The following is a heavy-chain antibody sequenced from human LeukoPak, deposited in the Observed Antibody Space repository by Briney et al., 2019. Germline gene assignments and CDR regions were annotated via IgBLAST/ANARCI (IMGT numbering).Heavy chain of an antibody. Sequence: SETLSLTCTVSGGSISSYYWSWIRQPPGKGLEWIGYIYYSGSTNYNPSLKSRVTISVDTSKNQFSLKLSSATAADTAVYYCARVWVLYGDPYFDYWGQGTLVTVSS. D-gene: IGHD4-17*01. CDR1: GGSISSYY. J-gene: IGHJ4*02. V-gene: IGHV4-59*01. CDR2: IYYSGST. CDR3: ARVWVLYGDPYFDY.